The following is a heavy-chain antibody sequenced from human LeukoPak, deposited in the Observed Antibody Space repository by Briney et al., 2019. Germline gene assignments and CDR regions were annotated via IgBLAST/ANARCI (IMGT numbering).Heavy chain of an antibody. D-gene: IGHD1-26*01. Sequence: SETLSLTCAVSGGSISSSNWWSWVRQPPGKGLEWIGEIYHSGSTNYNPSLKSRVTISVDKSKNQFSLKLSSVIAADTAVYYCAREIVGARHLDYWGQGTLVTVSS. CDR1: GGSISSSNW. J-gene: IGHJ4*02. V-gene: IGHV4-4*02. CDR3: AREIVGARHLDY. CDR2: IYHSGST.